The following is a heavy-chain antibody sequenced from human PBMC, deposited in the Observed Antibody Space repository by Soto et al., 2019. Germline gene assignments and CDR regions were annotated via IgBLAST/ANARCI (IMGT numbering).Heavy chain of an antibody. V-gene: IGHV4-59*01. CDR2: IYYSGST. D-gene: IGHD3-10*01. CDR1: GASFVINY. CDR3: ASHRFGEEPTAFDP. J-gene: IGHJ5*02. Sequence: QVQLQRPAQELLKPSETLSLTCPAPGASFVINYGSGIRQPPGKGLEWIGYIYYSGSTNYNPSLKSRVTISVDTSKNQFSLKLSSVTAADTAVYYCASHRFGEEPTAFDPWGQGTLVTVSS.